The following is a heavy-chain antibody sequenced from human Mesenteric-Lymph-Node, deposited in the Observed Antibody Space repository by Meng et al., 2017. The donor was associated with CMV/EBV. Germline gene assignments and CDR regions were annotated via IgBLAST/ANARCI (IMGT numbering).Heavy chain of an antibody. J-gene: IGHJ5*02. V-gene: IGHV4-34*01. CDR1: GGSFSGYY. Sequence: TLYLTCAVYGGSFSGYYWSWIRQPPGKGLEWIGEINHSGSTNYNPSLKSRVTISVDTSKNQFSLKLSSVTAADTAVYYCARGPRWFDPWGQGTLVTVSS. CDR3: ARGPRWFDP. CDR2: INHSGST.